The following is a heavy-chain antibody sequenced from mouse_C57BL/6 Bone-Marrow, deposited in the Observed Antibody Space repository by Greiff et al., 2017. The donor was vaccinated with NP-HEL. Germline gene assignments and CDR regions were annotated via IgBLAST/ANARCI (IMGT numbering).Heavy chain of an antibody. V-gene: IGHV1-62-2*01. CDR1: GYTFTEYT. CDR3: ARHERLLRYFDY. J-gene: IGHJ2*01. CDR2: FYPGSGSI. D-gene: IGHD1-1*01. Sequence: QVQLQQSGAELVKPGASVKLSCKASGYTFTEYTIHWVKQRSGQGLEWIGWFYPGSGSIKYNEKFKDKVTLTADKYSSTAHMELSRLTSESSAVYFCARHERLLRYFDYWGQGTTLTVSS.